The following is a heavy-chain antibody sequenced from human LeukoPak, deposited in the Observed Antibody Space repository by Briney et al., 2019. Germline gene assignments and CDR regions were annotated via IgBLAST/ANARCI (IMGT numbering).Heavy chain of an antibody. V-gene: IGHV1-2*02. CDR2: INPNRGGT. CDR3: ARVFGYYYYGMDV. J-gene: IGHJ6*02. CDR1: GYTFTGYY. Sequence: GASVKVSCKASGYTFTGYYMHWVRQAPGQGLEWMGWINPNRGGTNYAQKFQGRVTMTRDTSISTAYTELSRLRSDDTAVYYCARVFGYYYYGMDVWGQGTTVTVSS. D-gene: IGHD2-21*01.